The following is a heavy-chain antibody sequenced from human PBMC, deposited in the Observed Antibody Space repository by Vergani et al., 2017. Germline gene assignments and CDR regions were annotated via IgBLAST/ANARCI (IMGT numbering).Heavy chain of an antibody. CDR2: IYYSGST. CDR3: ARAHDRWYHTGFDY. V-gene: IGHV4-59*01. Sequence: QVQLQQWGAGLVKPSETLSLTCTVSGGSISSYYWSWIRQPPGKGLEWIGYIYYSGSTNYNPSLKSRVTISVDTSKNQFSLKLSSVTAADTAVYYCARAHDRWYHTGFDYWGQGTLVTVSS. D-gene: IGHD4-23*01. J-gene: IGHJ4*02. CDR1: GGSISSYY.